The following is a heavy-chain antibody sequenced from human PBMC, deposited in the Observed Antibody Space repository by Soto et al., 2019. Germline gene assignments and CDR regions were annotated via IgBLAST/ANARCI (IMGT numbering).Heavy chain of an antibody. CDR2: ISSNGGST. CDR3: AREEMATRAFDY. V-gene: IGHV3-64*01. J-gene: IGHJ4*02. Sequence: EVPLVESGGGLVQPGGSLRLSCAASGFTFSSYAMHWVRQAPGKGLEYVSAISSNGGSTYYANSVKGRFTISRDNSKNTLYLQMGSLRAEDMAVYYCAREEMATRAFDYWGQGTLVTVSS. CDR1: GFTFSSYA. D-gene: IGHD5-12*01.